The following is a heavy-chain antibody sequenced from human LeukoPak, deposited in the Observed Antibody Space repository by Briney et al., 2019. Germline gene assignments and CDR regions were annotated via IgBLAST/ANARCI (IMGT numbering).Heavy chain of an antibody. D-gene: IGHD3-10*01. Sequence: GGSLRLSCAASGFTFSSYSMNWVRQAPGKGLEWVSSISSSSSYIYYADSVKGRFTISRDNAKNSLYLQMNSLRAEDTAVYYCKTGTMVRGVIITFDYWGQGTLVTVSS. CDR3: KTGTMVRGVIITFDY. J-gene: IGHJ4*02. CDR2: ISSSSSYI. V-gene: IGHV3-21*01. CDR1: GFTFSSYS.